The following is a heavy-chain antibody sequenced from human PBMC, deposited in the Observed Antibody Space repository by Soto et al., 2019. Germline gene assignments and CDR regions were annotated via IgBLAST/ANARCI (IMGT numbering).Heavy chain of an antibody. CDR2: ISAYNGNT. Sequence: ASVKVSCKASGYTFTSYYMHWVRQAPGQGLEWMGWISAYNGNTNYAQKLQGRVTMTTDTSTSTAYMELRSLRSDDTAVYYCARDSSSWGNWFDPWGQGTLVTVSS. CDR1: GYTFTSYY. D-gene: IGHD6-13*01. CDR3: ARDSSSWGNWFDP. J-gene: IGHJ5*02. V-gene: IGHV1-18*04.